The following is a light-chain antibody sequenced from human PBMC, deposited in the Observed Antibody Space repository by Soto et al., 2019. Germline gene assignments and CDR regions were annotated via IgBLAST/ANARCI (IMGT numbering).Light chain of an antibody. V-gene: IGKV4-1*01. Sequence: DIVMTQSPDSLAVSLGERATINCKSSQSVLYSSNNKNYLAWHQQKPGQPPKLLIYWASTRESGVPGRFSGSGSGTDFTLTISSLQAEDVAVYYCQQYYRPWTFGQGTKVEIK. CDR2: WAS. J-gene: IGKJ1*01. CDR3: QQYYRPWT. CDR1: QSVLYSSNNKNY.